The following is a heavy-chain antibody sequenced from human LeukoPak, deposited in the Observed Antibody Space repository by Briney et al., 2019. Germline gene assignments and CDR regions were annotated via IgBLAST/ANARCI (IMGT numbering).Heavy chain of an antibody. CDR3: ARVRITMVRGVYNWFDP. Sequence: AASVKVSCKASGYTFTGYYMHWVRQAPGQGLEWMGWINPNSGGTNYAQKFQGRVTMTRDTSISTAYMELSRLRSDDTAVYYCARVRITMVRGVYNWFDPWGQGTLVTVSS. V-gene: IGHV1-2*02. CDR2: INPNSGGT. CDR1: GYTFTGYY. J-gene: IGHJ5*02. D-gene: IGHD3-10*01.